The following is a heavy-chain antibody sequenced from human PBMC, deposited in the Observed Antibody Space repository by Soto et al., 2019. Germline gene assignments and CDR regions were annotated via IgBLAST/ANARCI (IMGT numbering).Heavy chain of an antibody. D-gene: IGHD1-26*01. Sequence: ASVKVSCKASGYTFTSYGISWVRQAPGQGLEWMGWISGYNGNTNYAQKVQGRVTMTTDTSTSTAYMELRSLRADDTAVYYWAREVGAQPPSFDYWGQGSLVTVSS. CDR2: ISGYNGNT. CDR3: AREVGAQPPSFDY. V-gene: IGHV1-18*01. CDR1: GYTFTSYG. J-gene: IGHJ4*02.